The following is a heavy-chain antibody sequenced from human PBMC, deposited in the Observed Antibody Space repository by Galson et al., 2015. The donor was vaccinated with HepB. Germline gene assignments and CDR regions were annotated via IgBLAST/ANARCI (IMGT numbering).Heavy chain of an antibody. J-gene: IGHJ4*01. V-gene: IGHV5-51*01. Sequence: QSGAEVKKPGESLKISCKGSGYSFTNYWIDWVRQMPGKGLEWMGVIYPGDSDTRYSPSFQGQVTISADKSISTAYLQWNSLKASDTAMYYCARRSKTDCSGGSCYSGGLDYWGHGTLVTVSS. CDR3: ARRSKTDCSGGSCYSGGLDY. D-gene: IGHD2-15*01. CDR2: IYPGDSDT. CDR1: GYSFTNYW.